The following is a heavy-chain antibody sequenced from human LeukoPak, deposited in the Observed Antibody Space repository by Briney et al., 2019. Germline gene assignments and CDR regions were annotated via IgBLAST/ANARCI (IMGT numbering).Heavy chain of an antibody. J-gene: IGHJ4*02. V-gene: IGHV3-21*01. Sequence: GGSLRLSCAASGFTFSSYSMNWARQAPGKGLEWVSSISSSSYIYYADSVKGRFTISRDNAKNSLYLQMNSLRAEDTAVYYCARADIVALQRWDFDYWGQGTLVTVSS. CDR3: ARADIVALQRWDFDY. D-gene: IGHD5-12*01. CDR2: ISSSSYI. CDR1: GFTFSSYS.